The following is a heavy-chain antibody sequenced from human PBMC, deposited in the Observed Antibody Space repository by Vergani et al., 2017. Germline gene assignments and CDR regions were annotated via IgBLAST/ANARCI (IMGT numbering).Heavy chain of an antibody. D-gene: IGHD6-19*01. CDR1: GFTFSSYA. V-gene: IGHV3-30-3*01. Sequence: QVQLVESGGGVVQPGRSLRLSCAAAGFTFSSYAMHWVRQAPGKGLEWVAVISYDGSNKYYADSVKGRFTITRDNSKNTLYLQMNSLRAEDTAVYYCARAPEKIAVASFDYWGQGTLVTVSS. J-gene: IGHJ4*02. CDR2: ISYDGSNK. CDR3: ARAPEKIAVASFDY.